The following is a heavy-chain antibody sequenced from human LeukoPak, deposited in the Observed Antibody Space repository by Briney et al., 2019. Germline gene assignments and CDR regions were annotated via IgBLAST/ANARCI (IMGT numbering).Heavy chain of an antibody. CDR3: AKDNPSRITMVRGVIRWFDP. CDR2: ISGSSGST. CDR1: GFTFSSYA. Sequence: GGSLRLSCAASGFTFSSYAMSWVRQAPGKGLEWVSAISGSSGSTYYADSVKGRFTISRDNSKNTLYLQMNSLRAEDTAVYYCAKDNPSRITMVRGVIRWFDPWGQGTLVTVSS. V-gene: IGHV3-23*01. J-gene: IGHJ5*02. D-gene: IGHD3-10*01.